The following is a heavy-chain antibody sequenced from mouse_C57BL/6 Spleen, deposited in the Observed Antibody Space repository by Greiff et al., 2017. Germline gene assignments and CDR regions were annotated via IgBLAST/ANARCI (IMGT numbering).Heavy chain of an antibody. D-gene: IGHD3-2*02. CDR1: GYTFTDYN. J-gene: IGHJ3*01. CDR3: ASSSGFSFAY. Sequence: VQLQQPGPELVKPGASVKIPCKASGYTFTDYNMDWVKQSHGKSLEWIGDINPNNGGTIYNQKFKGKATLTVDKSSSTAYMELRSLTSEDTAVYYCASSSGFSFAYWGQGALVTVSA. CDR2: INPNNGGT. V-gene: IGHV1-18*01.